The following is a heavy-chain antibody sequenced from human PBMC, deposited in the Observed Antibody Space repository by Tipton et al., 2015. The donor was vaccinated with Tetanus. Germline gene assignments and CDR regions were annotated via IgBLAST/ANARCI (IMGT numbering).Heavy chain of an antibody. V-gene: IGHV4-39*07. Sequence: TLSLTCTVSGASTSSSRRFDCGWIRQPPGKGLEWIGTISYSGSTSYSPSLKSRVTMSVDTSKNQFSLKLTSVSAADTAVYYCARLTGHSMDVVDYYYFGMDVWGQGTKVTVSS. D-gene: IGHD2-21*01. J-gene: IGHJ6*02. CDR3: ARLTGHSMDVVDYYYFGMDV. CDR1: GASTSSSRRFD. CDR2: ISYSGST.